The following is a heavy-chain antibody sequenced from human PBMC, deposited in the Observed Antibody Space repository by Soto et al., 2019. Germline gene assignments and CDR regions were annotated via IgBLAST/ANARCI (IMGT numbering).Heavy chain of an antibody. CDR1: GFTVSSNY. Sequence: PGGSLRLSCAASGFTVSSNYMSWVRQAPGKGLEWVSVIYSGGSTYYADSVKGRFTISRDNSKNTLYLQMNSLRAEDTAVYYCAREYVNYGDYEYYFDYWGQGALVTVSS. J-gene: IGHJ4*02. CDR3: AREYVNYGDYEYYFDY. CDR2: IYSGGST. V-gene: IGHV3-53*01. D-gene: IGHD4-17*01.